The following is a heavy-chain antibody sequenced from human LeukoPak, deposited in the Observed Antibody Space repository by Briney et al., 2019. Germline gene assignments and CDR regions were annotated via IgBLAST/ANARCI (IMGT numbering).Heavy chain of an antibody. D-gene: IGHD2-2*01. Sequence: SETLSLTCAVYGGSFSGYYWSWIRQPPGKGLEWIGEINHSGSTNYNPSLKSRVTISVDTSKNQFSLKLSSVTAADTAVYYCVVPAAFDAFDIWGQGTMVTVSS. CDR3: VVPAAFDAFDI. CDR1: GGSFSGYY. J-gene: IGHJ3*02. V-gene: IGHV4-34*01. CDR2: INHSGST.